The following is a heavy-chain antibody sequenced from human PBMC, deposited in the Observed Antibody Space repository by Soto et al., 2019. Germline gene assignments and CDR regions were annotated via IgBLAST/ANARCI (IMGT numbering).Heavy chain of an antibody. D-gene: IGHD4-17*01. CDR3: VRQGIDYLHGLVDV. CDR2: VYYTGDT. Sequence: QVQLQQSGPRLVKPSETLSLTCTVSSGPDRSHNWGWVRQPPERGREWIGYVYYTGDTAYNPSLRGRVTISADTSTNDISLTLNSVTAADTAVYYCVRQGIDYLHGLVDVWGQGTTVSVSS. J-gene: IGHJ6*02. V-gene: IGHV4-59*08. CDR1: SGPDRSHN.